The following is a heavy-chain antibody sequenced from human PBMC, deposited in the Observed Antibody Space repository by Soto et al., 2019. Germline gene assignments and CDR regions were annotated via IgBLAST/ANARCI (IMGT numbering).Heavy chain of an antibody. CDR2: IIPILGIA. CDR3: ARDPPRYCSGGSCYVDAFDI. Sequence: SVKVSCKASGGTFSIYTISWVRQAPGQGLEWMGRIIPILGIANYAQKFQGRVTITADKSTSTAYMELSSLRSEDTAVYYCARDPPRYCSGGSCYVDAFDIWGQGTMVTVSS. D-gene: IGHD2-15*01. CDR1: GGTFSIYT. V-gene: IGHV1-69*04. J-gene: IGHJ3*02.